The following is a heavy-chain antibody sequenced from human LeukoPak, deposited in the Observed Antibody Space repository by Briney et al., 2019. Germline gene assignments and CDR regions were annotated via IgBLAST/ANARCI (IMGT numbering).Heavy chain of an antibody. CDR1: GASISSYY. CDR2: IYYSGST. V-gene: IGHV4-59*01. J-gene: IGHJ5*02. CDR3: AREDYDILTGYPNWFDP. D-gene: IGHD3-9*01. Sequence: SETLSLTCTVSGASISSYYWSWVRQPPGKGLEWIGYIYYSGSTNYNPSLKSRVTISVDTSKNQFSLKLSSVTAADTAVYYCAREDYDILTGYPNWFDPWGQGTLVTVSS.